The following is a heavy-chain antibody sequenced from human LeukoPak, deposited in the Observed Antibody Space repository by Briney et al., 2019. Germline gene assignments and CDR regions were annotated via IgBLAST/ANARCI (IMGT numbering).Heavy chain of an antibody. D-gene: IGHD5-18*01. Sequence: ASVKVSCKASGYTFTSYGISWVRQAPGQGLEWMGWISAYNGNTNYAQKLQGRVTMTTDTSTSTAYMELSSLRSEDTAVYYCASHTAMALFYYYYGMDVWGQGTTVTVSS. CDR3: ASHTAMALFYYYYGMDV. CDR1: GYTFTSYG. CDR2: ISAYNGNT. V-gene: IGHV1-18*01. J-gene: IGHJ6*02.